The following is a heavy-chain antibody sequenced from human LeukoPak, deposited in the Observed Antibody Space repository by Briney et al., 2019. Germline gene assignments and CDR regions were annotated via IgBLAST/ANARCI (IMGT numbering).Heavy chain of an antibody. Sequence: SETLSLTCTVSGGSISSGGYYWSWIRQHPGKGLEWIGYIYYSGSTYYNPSLKSRVTISVDTSKNQFSLKLSSVTAADTAVYYCARIYYYDSSGYYYGSPDAFDIWGQGTMVTVSS. CDR2: IYYSGST. J-gene: IGHJ3*02. V-gene: IGHV4-31*03. D-gene: IGHD3-22*01. CDR3: ARIYYYDSSGYYYGSPDAFDI. CDR1: GGSISSGGYY.